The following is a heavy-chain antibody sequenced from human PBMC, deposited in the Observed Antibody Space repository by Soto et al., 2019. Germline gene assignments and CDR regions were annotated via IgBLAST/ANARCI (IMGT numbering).Heavy chain of an antibody. V-gene: IGHV4-34*01. CDR3: ARGHGRFAH. CDR2: INHSGFT. Sequence: SETLSLTCDVAGGSFTGYYWSWIRQPPGKGLEWIGEINHSGFTNYNPSLTGRVTISLDTSKSQFSLKLSSLTAADTAFYFCARGHGRFAHWGQGTLVTVSS. CDR1: GGSFTGYY. J-gene: IGHJ4*02.